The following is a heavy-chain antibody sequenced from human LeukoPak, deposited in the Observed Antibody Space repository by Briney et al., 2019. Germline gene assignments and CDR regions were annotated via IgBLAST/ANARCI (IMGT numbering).Heavy chain of an antibody. CDR1: GGSFSGYY. J-gene: IGHJ1*01. CDR2: INHSGST. CDR3: ARARAGSYYDSSGSRLGYFQH. V-gene: IGHV4-34*01. D-gene: IGHD3-22*01. Sequence: SETLSLTCAVYGGSFSGYYWSWIRQPPGKGLEGIGEINHSGSTNYNPSLKSRVTISVDTSKKQFSLKLSSVTAADTAVYYCARARAGSYYDSSGSRLGYFQHWGQGTLVTVSS.